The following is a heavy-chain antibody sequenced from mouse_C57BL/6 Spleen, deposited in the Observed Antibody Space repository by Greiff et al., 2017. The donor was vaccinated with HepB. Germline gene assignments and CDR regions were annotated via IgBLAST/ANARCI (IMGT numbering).Heavy chain of an antibody. Sequence: QVQLQQSGPELVKPGASVKISCKASGYAFSSSWMNWVKQRPGKGLEWIGRIYPGDGDTNYNGKFKGKATLTADKSSSTAYMQLSSLTSEDSAVYFCARLTGTDYWGQGTTLTVSS. J-gene: IGHJ2*01. CDR3: ARLTGTDY. V-gene: IGHV1-82*01. CDR1: GYAFSSSW. D-gene: IGHD4-1*01. CDR2: IYPGDGDT.